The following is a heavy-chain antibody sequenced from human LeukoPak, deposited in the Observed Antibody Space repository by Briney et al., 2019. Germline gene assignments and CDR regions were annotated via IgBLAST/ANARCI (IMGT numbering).Heavy chain of an antibody. J-gene: IGHJ4*02. CDR1: GYTFTGYY. CDR2: INPNSGGT. V-gene: IGHV1-2*04. Sequence: GASVKVSCKASGYTFTGYYMHWVRQAPGQGLEWMGWINPNSGGTNYAQKFQGWVTMTRDTSISTAYMELSRLRSDDTAVYFCAGRPDTSMVAIFDYWGQGTLVTISS. CDR3: AGRPDTSMVAIFDY. D-gene: IGHD5-18*01.